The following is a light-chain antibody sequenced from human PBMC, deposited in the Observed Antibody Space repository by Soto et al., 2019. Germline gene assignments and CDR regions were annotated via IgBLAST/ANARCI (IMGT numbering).Light chain of an antibody. CDR3: SLYTSSSTYV. Sequence: QSVLTQPASVSGSPGQSITISCAGTSNDIGTYNLVSWYQQHPGTAPKLLIYETKKRPSGVSSRFSGSKSGNTAALTISGLQAEDEADYYCSLYTSSSTYVFGTGTKVTVL. V-gene: IGLV2-14*02. CDR2: ETK. CDR1: SNDIGTYNL. J-gene: IGLJ1*01.